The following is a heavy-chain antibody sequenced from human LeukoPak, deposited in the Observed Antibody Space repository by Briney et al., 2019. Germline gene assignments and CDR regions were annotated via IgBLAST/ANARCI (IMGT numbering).Heavy chain of an antibody. J-gene: IGHJ6*02. V-gene: IGHV1-8*01. Sequence: GASVKVSCKASGYTFTSYDINWVRQATGQGLEWMGWMNPNSGNTGYAQKFQGRVTMTRNTSISTAYMELSSLRSEDTAVYYCARGKGATKVYYYGMDVWGQGTTVTVSS. CDR3: ARGKGATKVYYYGMDV. CDR1: GYTFTSYD. D-gene: IGHD1-26*01. CDR2: MNPNSGNT.